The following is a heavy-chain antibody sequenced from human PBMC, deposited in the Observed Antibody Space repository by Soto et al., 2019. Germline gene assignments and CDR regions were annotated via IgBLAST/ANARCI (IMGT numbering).Heavy chain of an antibody. CDR1: GGSFSGYY. D-gene: IGHD3-10*01. J-gene: IGHJ4*02. CDR3: ARPRYYYGSGSYYPPQYYFDY. Sequence: SETLSLTCAVYGGSFSGYYCSWIRQPPGKGLEWIGEINHSGSTNYNPSLKSRVTISVDTSKNQFSLKLSSVTAADTAVYYCARPRYYYGSGSYYPPQYYFDYWGQGTLVTVSS. CDR2: INHSGST. V-gene: IGHV4-34*01.